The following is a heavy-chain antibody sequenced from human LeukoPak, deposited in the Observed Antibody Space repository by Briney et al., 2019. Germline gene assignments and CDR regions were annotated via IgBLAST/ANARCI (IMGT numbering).Heavy chain of an antibody. CDR1: GGSFSAYY. Sequence: PSETLSLTCAVYGGSFSAYYWSWIRQPPGKGLEWIGEINHSGSTNYNPSLKSRVTISVDTSKNQFSLKLSSVTAADTAVYYCARDSIAVAGLDYWGQGTLVTVSS. J-gene: IGHJ4*02. CDR2: INHSGST. V-gene: IGHV4-34*01. D-gene: IGHD6-19*01. CDR3: ARDSIAVAGLDY.